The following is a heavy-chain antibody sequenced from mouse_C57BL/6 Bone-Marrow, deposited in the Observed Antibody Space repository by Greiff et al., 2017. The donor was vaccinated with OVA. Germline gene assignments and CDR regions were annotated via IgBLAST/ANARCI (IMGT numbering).Heavy chain of an antibody. CDR1: GYSITSGYD. CDR2: ISYSGST. CDR3: ARDGYYGSSYYAMDY. J-gene: IGHJ4*01. Sequence: EVKLLESGPGMVKPSQSLSLTCTVTGYSITSGYDWHWIRHFPGNKLEWMGYISYSGSTNYNPSLKSRISITHDTSKNHFFLKLNSVTTEDTATYYCARDGYYGSSYYAMDYWGQGTSVTVSS. D-gene: IGHD1-1*01. V-gene: IGHV3-1*01.